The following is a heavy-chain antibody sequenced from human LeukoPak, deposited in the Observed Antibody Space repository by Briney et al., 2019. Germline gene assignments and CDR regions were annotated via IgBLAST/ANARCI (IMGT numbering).Heavy chain of an antibody. Sequence: GGSLRLSCTASGLTFSNAWMTWVRQVPGKGLEWVGRIRSMSAGGTVDYAAPVQGRFTISRDDSKNTVYLHMNSLRTEDTAIYYCTKDCVYYYDAWGQGTLVTVSS. CDR2: IRSMSAGGTV. CDR3: TKDCVYYYDA. D-gene: IGHD2-21*01. V-gene: IGHV3-15*01. J-gene: IGHJ4*02. CDR1: GLTFSNAW.